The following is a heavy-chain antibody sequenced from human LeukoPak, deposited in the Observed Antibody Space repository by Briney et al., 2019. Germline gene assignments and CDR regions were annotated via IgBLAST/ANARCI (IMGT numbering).Heavy chain of an antibody. D-gene: IGHD2-2*02. CDR2: ISYDGSNK. J-gene: IGHJ4*02. V-gene: IGHV3-30-3*01. CDR1: GFTFNSYA. CDR3: ATRLYF. Sequence: PGGSLRLSCAASGFTFNSYAMHWVRQAPGKGLEWVAVISYDGSNKYYADSVKGRFTISRDNSKNTLYLQMNSLRAEDTAVYYCATRLYFGGQGTLVTVSS.